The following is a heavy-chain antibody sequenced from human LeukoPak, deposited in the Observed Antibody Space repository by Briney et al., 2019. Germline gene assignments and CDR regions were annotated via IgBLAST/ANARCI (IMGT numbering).Heavy chain of an antibody. J-gene: IGHJ4*02. CDR1: GFTFSDHY. D-gene: IGHD6-13*01. CDR3: ARGGSSSSWYPFDY. CDR2: IRNKANSYTT. V-gene: IGHV3-72*01. Sequence: PGGSLRLSCAASGFTFSDHYMDWVRQAPGKGLKWVGRIRNKANSYTTEYAASVKGRFTISRDDSKNSLYLQMNSLKTEDTAVYNCARGGSSSSWYPFDYWGQGTLVTVSS.